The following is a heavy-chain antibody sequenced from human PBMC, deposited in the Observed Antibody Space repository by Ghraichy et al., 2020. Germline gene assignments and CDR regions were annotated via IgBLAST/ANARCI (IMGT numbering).Heavy chain of an antibody. CDR3: ARGTYSSGWRMYEYFQH. Sequence: SETLSLTCAVYGGSFSGYYWSWIRQPPGKGLEWIGEINHSGSTNYNPSLKSRVTISVDTSKNQFSLKLSSVTAADTAVYYCARGTYSSGWRMYEYFQHWGQGGLVTVSS. V-gene: IGHV4-34*01. CDR2: INHSGST. D-gene: IGHD6-19*01. J-gene: IGHJ1*01. CDR1: GGSFSGYY.